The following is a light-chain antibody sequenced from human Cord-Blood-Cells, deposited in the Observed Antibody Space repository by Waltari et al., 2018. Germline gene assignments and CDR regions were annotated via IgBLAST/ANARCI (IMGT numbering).Light chain of an antibody. CDR1: QDISNY. Sequence: DIQMTQSPSSLSAPVGDRVTITCQASQDISNYLNWYQQKPGKAPKLLIYDASNLETGVPSRFSGSGSGTDFTFTISSLQPEDIATYYCQQYDNLYTFGQGTKLEIK. V-gene: IGKV1-33*01. CDR2: DAS. J-gene: IGKJ2*01. CDR3: QQYDNLYT.